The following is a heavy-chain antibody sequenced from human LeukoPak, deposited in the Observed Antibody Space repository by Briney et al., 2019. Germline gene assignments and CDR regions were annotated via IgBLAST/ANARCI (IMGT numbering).Heavy chain of an antibody. CDR3: AASITMFDY. D-gene: IGHD3-10*01. J-gene: IGHJ4*02. CDR1: GFTFSSYG. V-gene: IGHV3-7*02. CDR2: IKEDGSVK. Sequence: PGRSLRLSCAASGFTFSSYGMHWVRQAPGKGLEWVANIKEDGSVKYYVESVKGRFTISRDNAKNSLYLQMNSLRAEDTAVYYCAASITMFDYWGQGTLVTVSS.